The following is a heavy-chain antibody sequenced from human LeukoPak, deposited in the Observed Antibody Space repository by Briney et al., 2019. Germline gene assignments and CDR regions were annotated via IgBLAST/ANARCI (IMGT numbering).Heavy chain of an antibody. D-gene: IGHD6-19*01. CDR3: ARGIAVTREFDQ. CDR2: ISENKGNT. Sequence: ALVKVSCKASGYTFTTYGINWVRQAPGQGLEWMGWISENKGNTNHAQRFQGRVTMTTDTSTNTAYMELRSLRSDDTAVYYCARGIAVTREFDQWGQGTLVIVSS. V-gene: IGHV1-18*04. J-gene: IGHJ4*02. CDR1: GYTFTTYG.